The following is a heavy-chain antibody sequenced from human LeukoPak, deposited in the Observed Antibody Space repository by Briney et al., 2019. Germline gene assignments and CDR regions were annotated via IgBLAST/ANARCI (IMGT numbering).Heavy chain of an antibody. CDR3: ARDLRVGDY. CDR1: GFTFDSYA. Sequence: PGGSLRLSCAAPGFTFDSYAMNWVRQAPGKGLEWLSHISTGSSVIYYADSVKGRFTISRDNARKSLYLQMNSLRADDTAVYYCARDLRVGDYWGRGTLVTVSS. CDR2: ISTGSSVI. J-gene: IGHJ4*02. V-gene: IGHV3-48*04. D-gene: IGHD3-10*01.